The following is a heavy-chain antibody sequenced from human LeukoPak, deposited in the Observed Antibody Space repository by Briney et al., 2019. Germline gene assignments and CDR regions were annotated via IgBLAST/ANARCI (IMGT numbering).Heavy chain of an antibody. J-gene: IGHJ4*02. Sequence: ASVKVSCKASGGTFSSYAISWVRQAPGQGLEWMGGIIPIFGTANYAQKFQGRVTITADESTRTAYMELSSLRSEDTAVYYCARESRLGDSSGYYYTPFDYWGQGTLVTVSS. D-gene: IGHD3-22*01. V-gene: IGHV1-69*13. CDR1: GGTFSSYA. CDR2: IIPIFGTA. CDR3: ARESRLGDSSGYYYTPFDY.